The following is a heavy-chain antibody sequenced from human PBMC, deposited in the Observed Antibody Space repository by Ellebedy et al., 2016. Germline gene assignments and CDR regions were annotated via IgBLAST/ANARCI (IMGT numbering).Heavy chain of an antibody. CDR2: ISAKTGNT. V-gene: IGHV1-18*01. J-gene: IGHJ6*03. CDR1: DYTFINYG. CDR3: ARSLLSNWYGTKSFYYYMDV. Sequence: ASVKVSCXTSDYTFINYGISWVRQAPGHGLEWMGWISAKTGNTNYPRELQGRVTLTTDTSTSTAYMELRRLRSDDTAMYYCARSLLSNWYGTKSFYYYMDVWGKGTTVTVSS. D-gene: IGHD1-20*01.